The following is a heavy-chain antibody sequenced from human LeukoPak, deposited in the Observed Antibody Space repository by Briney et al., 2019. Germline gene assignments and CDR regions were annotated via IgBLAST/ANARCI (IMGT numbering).Heavy chain of an antibody. CDR3: ARRLAEYCSGGSCYGGIFDY. D-gene: IGHD2-15*01. Sequence: SETLSLTCAVYGGSFSGYYWGWIRQPPGKGLEWIGSIYYSGSTYYNPSLKSRVTISVDTPKNQFSLKLSSVTAADTAVYYCARRLAEYCSGGSCYGGIFDYWGQGTLVTVSS. CDR2: IYYSGST. CDR1: GGSFSGYY. V-gene: IGHV4-39*01. J-gene: IGHJ4*02.